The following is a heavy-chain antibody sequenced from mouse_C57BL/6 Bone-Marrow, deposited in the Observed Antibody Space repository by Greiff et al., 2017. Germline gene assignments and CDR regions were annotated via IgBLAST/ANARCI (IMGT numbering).Heavy chain of an antibody. Sequence: VQLQQSGPELVKPGASVKISCKASGYTFTDYYMNWVKQSHGKSLEWIGYINPNNGGTSYKQKFKGKATLTVDKSSSTAYMELRSLTSEDSAVYYCARDSSGFRIVADWGQGTLVTVSA. CDR2: INPNNGGT. CDR1: GYTFTDYY. V-gene: IGHV1-26*01. J-gene: IGHJ3*01. D-gene: IGHD3-2*02. CDR3: ARDSSGFRIVAD.